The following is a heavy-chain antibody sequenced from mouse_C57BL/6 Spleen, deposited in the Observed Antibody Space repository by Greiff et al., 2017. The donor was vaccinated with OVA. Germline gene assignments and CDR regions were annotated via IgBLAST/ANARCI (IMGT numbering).Heavy chain of an antibody. CDR1: GYTFTSYW. CDR2: IDPSDSYT. J-gene: IGHJ4*01. Sequence: QVQLQQPGAELVKPGASVKLSCKASGYTFTSYWMQWVKQRPGQGLEWIGEIDPSDSYTNYNQKFKGKATLTVDTSSSTAYMQLSSLTSEDSAVYYCARRVEDYAMDYWGQGTSVTVSS. V-gene: IGHV1-50*01. CDR3: ARRVEDYAMDY. D-gene: IGHD1-1*02.